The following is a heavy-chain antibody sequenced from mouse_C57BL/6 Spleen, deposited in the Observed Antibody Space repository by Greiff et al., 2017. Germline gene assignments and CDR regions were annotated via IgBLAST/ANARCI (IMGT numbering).Heavy chain of an antibody. CDR3: ISYDGYFYLDY. Sequence: VQLQQSGAELVRPGASVKLSCTASGFNITDYYMHWVKQRPEQGLEWIGRIDPEDGDTEYAPKFQGKATMTADTSSNTAYLQLRSLTSKDAAVYYCISYDGYFYLDYWGQGTTLTVSS. CDR1: GFNITDYY. CDR2: IDPEDGDT. V-gene: IGHV14-1*01. D-gene: IGHD2-3*01. J-gene: IGHJ2*01.